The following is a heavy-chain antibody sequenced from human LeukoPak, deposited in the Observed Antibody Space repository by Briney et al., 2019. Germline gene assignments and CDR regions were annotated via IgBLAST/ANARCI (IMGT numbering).Heavy chain of an antibody. Sequence: PGGSLRLSCAASGFTFSSYAMHWVRQAPGKGLEWVAVISYDGSNKYYADSVKGRFTISRDNSKNTLYLQMNSLRAEDTAVYYCARQSDQLVMLDWGQGTLVTVSS. J-gene: IGHJ4*02. CDR3: ARQSDQLVMLD. V-gene: IGHV3-30*04. D-gene: IGHD6-13*01. CDR2: ISYDGSNK. CDR1: GFTFSSYA.